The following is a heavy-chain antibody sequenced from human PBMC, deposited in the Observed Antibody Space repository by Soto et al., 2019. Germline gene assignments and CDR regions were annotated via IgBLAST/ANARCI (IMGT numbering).Heavy chain of an antibody. CDR3: AKAGFSSSWSPTYFDY. CDR2: ISGTGYNT. CDR1: GFTFTSYA. Sequence: EVQLLESGGGLVQPGGSLRLSCAASGFTFTSYAMNLVRLAPGKGLEWVSAISGTGYNTYYADSVKGRFTISRDNTKNTLYLQMNSLRAEDTAVYYCAKAGFSSSWSPTYFDYWGQGTLVTVSS. J-gene: IGHJ4*02. D-gene: IGHD6-13*01. V-gene: IGHV3-23*01.